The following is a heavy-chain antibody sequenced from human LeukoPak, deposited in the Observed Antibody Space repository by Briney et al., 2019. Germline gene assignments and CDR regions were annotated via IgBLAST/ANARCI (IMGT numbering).Heavy chain of an antibody. D-gene: IGHD6-13*01. Sequence: SETLSLTCTVSGGSISSSSYYWGWIRQPPGKGLEWIGSIYYSGSTYYNPSLKSQVTISVDTSKNQFSLKLSSVTAADTAVHYCNQLAYYYFDYWGQGTLVTVSS. J-gene: IGHJ4*02. CDR3: NQLAYYYFDY. CDR1: GGSISSSSYY. CDR2: IYYSGST. V-gene: IGHV4-39*07.